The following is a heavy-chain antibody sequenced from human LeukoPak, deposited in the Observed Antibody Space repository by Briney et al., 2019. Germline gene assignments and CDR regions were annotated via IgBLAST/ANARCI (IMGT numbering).Heavy chain of an antibody. CDR3: ARAGPTVATYYYGLGV. Sequence: GASVKVSCKASGYTFTSYGISWVRQAPGQGLEWMGWISAYNGDTNYAQKFQGRVTMTTDISTSTAYMDLRSLRSDDTAVYHCARAGPTVATYYYGLGVWGQGTTVTVSS. CDR2: ISAYNGDT. D-gene: IGHD4-11*01. V-gene: IGHV1-18*01. CDR1: GYTFTSYG. J-gene: IGHJ6*02.